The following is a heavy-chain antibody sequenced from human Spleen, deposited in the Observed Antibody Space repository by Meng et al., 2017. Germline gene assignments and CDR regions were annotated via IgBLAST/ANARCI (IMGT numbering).Heavy chain of an antibody. CDR1: GGSITSNSYY. CDR2: IYHSGST. D-gene: IGHD1-26*01. V-gene: IGHV4-39*07. Sequence: SETLSLTCTVSGGSITSNSYYWDWIRQPPGKGLEWIGSIYHSGSTYYNSSLKSRATISLDTSTNQFSLRLTSVTAADTALYYCARCIAGATRAFDIWGQGTAVTVSS. J-gene: IGHJ3*02. CDR3: ARCIAGATRAFDI.